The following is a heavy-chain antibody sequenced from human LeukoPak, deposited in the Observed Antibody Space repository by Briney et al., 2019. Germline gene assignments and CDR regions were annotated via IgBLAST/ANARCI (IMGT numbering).Heavy chain of an antibody. D-gene: IGHD6-19*01. CDR1: GFAFRSYG. J-gene: IGHJ6*03. V-gene: IGHV3-30*02. CDR2: IRYDGSNK. Sequence: PGGSLRLSCAASGFAFRSYGMHWVRQAPGKGLEWVAFIRYDGSNKYYADSVKGRFTISRDNSKNTLYLQINSVRAEDTVVYYCAKKRAVAGLGYYYMDVWGKGTTVTVSS. CDR3: AKKRAVAGLGYYYMDV.